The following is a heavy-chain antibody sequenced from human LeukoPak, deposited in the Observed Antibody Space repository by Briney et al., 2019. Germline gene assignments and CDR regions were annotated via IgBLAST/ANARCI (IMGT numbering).Heavy chain of an antibody. CDR3: ARDPNRLADYGGDYFDH. D-gene: IGHD4-23*01. V-gene: IGHV3-23*01. CDR1: GFTFSNYA. Sequence: GGSLRLSCAASGFTFSNYAMTWVRQAPGKGLEWLSTISASGGSTYYADSVKGRFTISRDNSKNTLSLQMNTLRPDDTAVFYCARDPNRLADYGGDYFDHWGQGTLVTVSS. J-gene: IGHJ4*02. CDR2: ISASGGST.